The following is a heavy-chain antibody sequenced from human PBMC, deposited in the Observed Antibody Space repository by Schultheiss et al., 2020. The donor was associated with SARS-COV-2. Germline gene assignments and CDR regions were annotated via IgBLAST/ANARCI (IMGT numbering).Heavy chain of an antibody. CDR3: ARADSSGWYAQTFDY. J-gene: IGHJ4*02. CDR2: IWYDGSNK. Sequence: GGSLRLSCAASGFTFSSYAMHWVRQAPGKGLEWVAVIWYDGSNKYYADSVKGRFTISRDNSKNTLYLQMNSLRAEDTAVYYCARADSSGWYAQTFDYWGQGTLVTVSS. V-gene: IGHV3-33*01. D-gene: IGHD6-19*01. CDR1: GFTFSSYA.